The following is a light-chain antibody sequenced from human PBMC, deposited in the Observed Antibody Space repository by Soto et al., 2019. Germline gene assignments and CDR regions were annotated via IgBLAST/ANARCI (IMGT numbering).Light chain of an antibody. CDR1: QSVNSY. V-gene: IGKV3-11*01. CDR2: DAS. J-gene: IGKJ2*01. CDR3: QQRSNWPPYT. Sequence: EIVLTQSPATLSLSPGERATLSCRASQSVNSYLAWYQQKPGQAPRLLIYDASNRATGIPARFSGSGSATDFTLTISSLEPEDFAVYYCQQRSNWPPYTFGQGTKLEIK.